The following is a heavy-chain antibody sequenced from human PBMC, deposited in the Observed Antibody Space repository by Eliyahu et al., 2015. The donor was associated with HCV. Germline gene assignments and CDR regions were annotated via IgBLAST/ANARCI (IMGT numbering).Heavy chain of an antibody. D-gene: IGHD3-10*01. J-gene: IGHJ4*02. Sequence: QVQLQESGPGLVKPSETLSLTCTVSGGSIGSXYWSWIRQPPGKGLEWIGYIYYSGSTNYNPSLKSRVTISVDTSKNQFSLKLSSVTAADTAVYYCARHFSWFGELFYEYYFDYWGQGTLVTVSS. CDR1: GGSIGSXY. CDR3: ARHFSWFGELFYEYYFDY. V-gene: IGHV4-59*08. CDR2: IYYSGST.